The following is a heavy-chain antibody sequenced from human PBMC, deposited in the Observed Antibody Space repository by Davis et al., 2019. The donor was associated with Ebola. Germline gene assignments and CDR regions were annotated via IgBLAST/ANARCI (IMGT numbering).Heavy chain of an antibody. Sequence: AASVKVSCKASGGTFTSYGISWVRQAPGQGLEWMGGIIPIFGTANYAQKFQGRVTITADTSTSTAYMELSSLRSEDTAVYYCARTYSSSRNYYYYYGMDVWGQGTTVTVSS. CDR2: IIPIFGTA. V-gene: IGHV1-69*06. D-gene: IGHD6-13*01. CDR3: ARTYSSSRNYYYYYGMDV. CDR1: GGTFTSYG. J-gene: IGHJ6*02.